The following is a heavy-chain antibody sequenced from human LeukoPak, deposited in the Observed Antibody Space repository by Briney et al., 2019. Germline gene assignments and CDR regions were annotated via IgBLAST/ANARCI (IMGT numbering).Heavy chain of an antibody. CDR1: GFTFDDYA. D-gene: IGHD3-22*01. V-gene: IGHV3-9*01. Sequence: GRSLRLSCAASGFTFDDYAMHWVRQAPGKGLEWVSGISWNSGSIGYADSVKGRFTIFRDNAKNSLYLQMNSLRAEDTALYYCAKGYYYDSSGYLDAFDIWGQGTMVTVSS. CDR3: AKGYYYDSSGYLDAFDI. CDR2: ISWNSGSI. J-gene: IGHJ3*02.